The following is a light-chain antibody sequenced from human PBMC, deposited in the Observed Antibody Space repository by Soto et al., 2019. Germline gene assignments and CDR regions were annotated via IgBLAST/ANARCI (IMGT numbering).Light chain of an antibody. CDR2: SNN. CDR3: AAWDDSLSGYV. CDR1: SSNIGSNY. Sequence: QSVLTQPPSASGTPGQRVTISCSGSSSNIGSNYVYWYQQLPGTAPKLLIYSNNQRPSGAPDRFSGSKYGTSASLAISGLRSEDEADYYCAAWDDSLSGYVFGTGTKLTVL. V-gene: IGLV1-47*02. J-gene: IGLJ1*01.